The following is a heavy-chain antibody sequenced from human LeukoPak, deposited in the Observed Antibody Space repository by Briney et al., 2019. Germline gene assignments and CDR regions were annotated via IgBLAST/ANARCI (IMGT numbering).Heavy chain of an antibody. J-gene: IGHJ4*02. D-gene: IGHD4-11*01. V-gene: IGHV4-34*01. CDR2: INHSGST. CDR1: GGSFSGYY. Sequence: PSETPSLTCAVYGGSFSGYYWSWIRQPPGKGLEWSGEINHSGSTSYNPSLKSRVTISVDKSKNQFSLKLSSVTAADTAVYYCARRTTVTIPFGYWGQGTLVTVSS. CDR3: ARRTTVTIPFGY.